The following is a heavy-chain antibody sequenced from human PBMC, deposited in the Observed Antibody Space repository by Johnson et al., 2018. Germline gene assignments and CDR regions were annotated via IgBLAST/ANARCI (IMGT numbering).Heavy chain of an antibody. CDR1: GFTFSSYG. Sequence: QVQLVQSGGGVVQPGRSLRLSCAASGFTFSSYGMHWVRQAPGKGLAWVAVISYDGSNKYYADSVKGRFTISRENSKNTLYLQMNSLRGEDPAVYYCAKDTFLAAMVTVIYYYGMDVWGQGTTVTVSS. J-gene: IGHJ6*02. CDR3: AKDTFLAAMVTVIYYYGMDV. D-gene: IGHD5-18*01. V-gene: IGHV3-30*18. CDR2: ISYDGSNK.